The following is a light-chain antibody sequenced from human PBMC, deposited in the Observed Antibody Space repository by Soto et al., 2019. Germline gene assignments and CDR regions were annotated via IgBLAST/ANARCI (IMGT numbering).Light chain of an antibody. CDR2: DVT. V-gene: IGLV2-11*01. CDR3: CSYAGGYTSWV. Sequence: QSVLTQPRSVSGSPGQSVTISCTGTSNDVGGYNYVSWYQQHPGKAPKLIMYDVTVRPSGVPDRFSGSKSGNTASLTISGLQAEDEADYHCCSYAGGYTSWVFGGGTKVTVL. J-gene: IGLJ3*02. CDR1: SNDVGGYNY.